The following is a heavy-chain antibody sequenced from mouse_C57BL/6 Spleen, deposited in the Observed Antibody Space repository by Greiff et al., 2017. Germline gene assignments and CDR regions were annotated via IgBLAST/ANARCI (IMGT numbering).Heavy chain of an antibody. Sequence: VQLQQSGAELVRPGSSVTMSCKTSGYTFTSYGINWVKQRPGQGLEWIGYIYIGNGYTEYNEKFKGKATLTSDTSSSTAYMQLSSLTSEDSAIXFCARSSDYYGSSYWYFDVWGTGTTVTVSA. CDR3: ARSSDYYGSSYWYFDV. D-gene: IGHD1-1*01. V-gene: IGHV1-58*01. J-gene: IGHJ1*03. CDR1: GYTFTSYG. CDR2: IYIGNGYT.